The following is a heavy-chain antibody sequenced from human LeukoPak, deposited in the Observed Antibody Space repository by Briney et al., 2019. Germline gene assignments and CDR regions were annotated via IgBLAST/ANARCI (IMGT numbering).Heavy chain of an antibody. CDR2: IYYSGNT. V-gene: IGHV4-59*01. CDR1: GGSINSYY. Sequence: PLETLSLTCTVSGGSINSYYWSWIRQPPGKGLELIGYIYYSGNTNYNPSLKSRVTISVDTSKNKFSLKLSSVTAADTAVYYCARRLGGSGYLDYWGQGILVTVSS. CDR3: ARRLGGSGYLDY. D-gene: IGHD3-22*01. J-gene: IGHJ4*02.